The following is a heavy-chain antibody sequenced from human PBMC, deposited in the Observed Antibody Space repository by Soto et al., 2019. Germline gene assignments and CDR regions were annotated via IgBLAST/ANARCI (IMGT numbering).Heavy chain of an antibody. Sequence: PSETLSLTCAVYGGSFSGYYWSWIRQPPGTGLEWIGYIYSSGNTNYNPSLKSRVTISVDTSNNQFSLNLNSVTAADTAVYYCARDRGPHSYADYWGQGTLVTVSS. CDR1: GGSFSGYY. V-gene: IGHV4-34*11. J-gene: IGHJ4*02. CDR2: IYSSGNT. CDR3: ARDRGPHSYADY. D-gene: IGHD3-16*01.